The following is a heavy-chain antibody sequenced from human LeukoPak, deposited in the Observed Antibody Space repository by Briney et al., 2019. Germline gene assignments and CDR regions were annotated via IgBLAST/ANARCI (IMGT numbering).Heavy chain of an antibody. CDR2: ITKTGHDT. J-gene: IGHJ5*02. CDR3: AREAPIMVRGWFDP. D-gene: IGHD3-10*01. V-gene: IGHV3-21*01. Sequence: GGSLRLSCAASGFTFNGYIMNWVRQAPGKGLEWVSSITKTGHDTYYADSVRGRFTISRDNAKNSLYLQMSGLRAEDSAVYYCAREAPIMVRGWFDPWGQGTLVTVSS. CDR1: GFTFNGYI.